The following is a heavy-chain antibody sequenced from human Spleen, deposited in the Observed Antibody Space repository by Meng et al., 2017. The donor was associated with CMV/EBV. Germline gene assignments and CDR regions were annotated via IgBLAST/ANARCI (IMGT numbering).Heavy chain of an antibody. CDR2: IYTSGST. Sequence: QVQLQESGPGLVKPYQTLSLTCTVSGGSISSGSYYWSWIRQTAGKGLEWIGRIYTSGSTNYNPSLKSRVTISVDTSKNQFSLKLSSVTAADTAVYYCARAAIADTFDYWGQGTLVTVSS. D-gene: IGHD6-13*01. V-gene: IGHV4-61*02. CDR3: ARAAIADTFDY. CDR1: GGSISSGSYY. J-gene: IGHJ4*02.